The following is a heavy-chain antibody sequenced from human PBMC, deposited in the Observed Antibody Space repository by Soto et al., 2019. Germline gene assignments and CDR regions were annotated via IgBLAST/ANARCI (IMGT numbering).Heavy chain of an antibody. Sequence: EVQLVESGGGLVQPGGSLRLPCAASGFTFGSNWLSWVRQAPGKGLEWVANIRQDGSDKYYVDSVKGRFTISRDNSKNSLYLQMNSLRVEDTAVYYCASPQQWLGQRGDFDYWGQGTLVTVSS. CDR2: IRQDGSDK. D-gene: IGHD6-19*01. CDR3: ASPQQWLGQRGDFDY. CDR1: GFTFGSNW. V-gene: IGHV3-7*05. J-gene: IGHJ4*02.